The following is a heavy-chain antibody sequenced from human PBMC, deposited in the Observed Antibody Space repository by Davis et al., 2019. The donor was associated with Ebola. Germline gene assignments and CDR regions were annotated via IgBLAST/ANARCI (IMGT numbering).Heavy chain of an antibody. V-gene: IGHV4-59*01. Sequence: SETLSLTCTLSGGPISSYYWSWIRQPPGKGLKWIGYIYYSGSTNYNPSLKSRVTISVDTSKNQFSLKLSSVTAADTAVYYCARGGKYYYDSSGYYDNWFDPWGQGTLVTVSS. CDR3: ARGGKYYYDSSGYYDNWFDP. J-gene: IGHJ5*02. D-gene: IGHD3-22*01. CDR1: GGPISSYY. CDR2: IYYSGST.